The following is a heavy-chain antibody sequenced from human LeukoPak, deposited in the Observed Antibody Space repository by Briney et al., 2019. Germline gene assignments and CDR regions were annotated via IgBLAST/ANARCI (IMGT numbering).Heavy chain of an antibody. J-gene: IGHJ4*02. Sequence: SETLSLTCTVSGGSISSSSYYWGWIRQPPGKGLEWIGSIYYSGSTYYNPSLKSRVAISVDTSKNQFSLKLSSVTAADTAVYYCARSGYGDYLPIDWGQGTLVTVSS. CDR3: ARSGYGDYLPID. D-gene: IGHD4-17*01. V-gene: IGHV4-39*01. CDR1: GGSISSSSYY. CDR2: IYYSGST.